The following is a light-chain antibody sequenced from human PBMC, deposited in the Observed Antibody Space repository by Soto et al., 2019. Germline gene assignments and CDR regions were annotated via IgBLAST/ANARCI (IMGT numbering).Light chain of an antibody. J-gene: IGKJ4*01. CDR1: QSVSSH. Sequence: DIQLTQSPSSLSASEGDRVTITCRASQSVSSHLNWYQQRPGKAPKLLIYAASSLQGGVPSRFSGSGSGTDFTLTISSLQPEDFATYYCQQSYSTPLTFGGGTKVDIK. V-gene: IGKV1-39*01. CDR3: QQSYSTPLT. CDR2: AAS.